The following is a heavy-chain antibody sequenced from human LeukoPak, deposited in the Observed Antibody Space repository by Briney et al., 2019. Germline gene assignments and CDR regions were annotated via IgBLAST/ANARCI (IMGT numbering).Heavy chain of an antibody. CDR1: GFTFSGYE. CDR2: ISSSGSTI. V-gene: IGHV3-48*03. D-gene: IGHD2-2*01. Sequence: GGSLRLSCAASGFTFSGYEMNWVRQAPGKGLEWVSYISSSGSTIYYADSVKGRFTISRDNAKNSLYPQMNSLRAEDTAVYYCARLGYCSSTSCYAYYGMDVWGKGTTVTVSS. J-gene: IGHJ6*04. CDR3: ARLGYCSSTSCYAYYGMDV.